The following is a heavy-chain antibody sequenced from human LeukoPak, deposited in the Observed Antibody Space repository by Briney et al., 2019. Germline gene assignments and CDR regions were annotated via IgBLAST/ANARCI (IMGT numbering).Heavy chain of an antibody. D-gene: IGHD1-26*01. Sequence: GESLRLSWAVSVHTFSSYSMSWVRKAPWKGLEWVSAISGSGGSTYYADSVKGRFTISRDNSKNTLYLQMNSLRAEDTAVYYCAKWPSGSHTSWGQGTLVTVSS. J-gene: IGHJ4*02. CDR3: AKWPSGSHTS. CDR1: VHTFSSYS. CDR2: ISGSGGST. V-gene: IGHV3-23*01.